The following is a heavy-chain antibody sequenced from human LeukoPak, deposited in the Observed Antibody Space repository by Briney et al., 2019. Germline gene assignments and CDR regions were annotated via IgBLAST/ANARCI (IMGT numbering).Heavy chain of an antibody. J-gene: IGHJ4*02. CDR3: ARDRARMAELFN. V-gene: IGHV3-21*01. CDR2: INSSGSYI. D-gene: IGHD3-16*01. CDR1: GFTFSSYS. Sequence: GGTLRLSCAASGFTFSSYSMNWVRQAPGKGLEWVSSINSSGSYIYYADSVKDRFTISRDNAKTSLYLQMNSLRAEDTAVYYCARDRARMAELFNWGQGTLVTASS.